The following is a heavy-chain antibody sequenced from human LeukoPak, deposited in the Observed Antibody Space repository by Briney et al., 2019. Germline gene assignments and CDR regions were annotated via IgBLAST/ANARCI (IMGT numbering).Heavy chain of an antibody. J-gene: IGHJ6*03. CDR1: GFTFSSYW. V-gene: IGHV3-7*01. CDR2: IKQDGNEK. Sequence: PGGSLRLSCAASGFTFSSYWMSWVRQAPGKGLEWVANIKQDGNEKYYVDSVKGRFTISRDNAKNSLYLQLNSLRAEDTAVYYCARVRTSGSRREYYYHYYMDVWGKGTTVTVSS. CDR3: ARVRTSGSRREYYYHYYMDV. D-gene: IGHD1-26*01.